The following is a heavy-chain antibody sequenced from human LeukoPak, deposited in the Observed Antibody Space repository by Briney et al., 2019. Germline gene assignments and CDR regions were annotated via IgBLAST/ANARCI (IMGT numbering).Heavy chain of an antibody. J-gene: IGHJ4*02. CDR3: ARGQYYYDSSGV. D-gene: IGHD3-22*01. Sequence: GGSLRLSCAASGFTFSSYAMHWVRQAPGKGLEWVAVISYDGSNKYYADSVKGRFTISRDNSKNTLYLQMNSLRAEDTAVYYCARGQYYYDSSGVWGQGTLVTVSS. V-gene: IGHV3-30-3*01. CDR2: ISYDGSNK. CDR1: GFTFSSYA.